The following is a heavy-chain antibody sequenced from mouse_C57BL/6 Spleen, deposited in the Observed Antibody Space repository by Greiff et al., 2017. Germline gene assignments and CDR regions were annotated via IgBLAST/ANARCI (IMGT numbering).Heavy chain of an antibody. D-gene: IGHD2-4*01. CDR2: INPSTGGT. CDR3: AKIYYDYDGAMDY. V-gene: IGHV1-42*01. Sequence: VQLQQSGPELVKPGASVKISCKASGYSFTGYYMNWVKQSPEKSLEWIGEINPSTGGTTYNQKFKAKATLTVDKSSSTAYMQLKSLTSEDSADYYCAKIYYDYDGAMDYWGQGTSVTVSS. J-gene: IGHJ4*01. CDR1: GYSFTGYY.